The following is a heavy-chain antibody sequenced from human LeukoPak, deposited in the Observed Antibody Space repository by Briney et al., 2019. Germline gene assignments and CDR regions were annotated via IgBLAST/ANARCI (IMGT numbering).Heavy chain of an antibody. Sequence: GGSLRLSCAASGFIFSSYSMNWVRQAPGKGLEWVSYIGSSGGTTISYADSVQGRSTTSRDNANNSLYLQLNSLRDEDTAVYYCARDADWAFDYWGQGTLVTVSS. CDR1: GFIFSSYS. CDR3: ARDADWAFDY. D-gene: IGHD3-9*01. V-gene: IGHV3-48*02. J-gene: IGHJ4*02. CDR2: IGSSGGTTI.